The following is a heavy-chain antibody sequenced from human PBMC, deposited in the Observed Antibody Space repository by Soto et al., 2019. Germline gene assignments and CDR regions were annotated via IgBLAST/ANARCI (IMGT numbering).Heavy chain of an antibody. CDR2: ISYRGIT. D-gene: IGHD6-13*01. V-gene: IGHV4-31*03. CDR3: ARMSATGTRWFDP. CDR1: GGSFSSGAYH. J-gene: IGHJ5*02. Sequence: QVQLQESGPGLVKPSQTLSLTCTVSGGSFSSGAYHRSWVRQHPGQALESIASISYRGITYSNPSLKSRLSMSVDTYKNQFSLNLTSVTAADTAVYHCARMSATGTRWFDPWGQGTLVTVSS.